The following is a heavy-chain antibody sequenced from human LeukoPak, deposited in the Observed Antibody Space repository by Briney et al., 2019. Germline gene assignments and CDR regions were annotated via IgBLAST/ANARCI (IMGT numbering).Heavy chain of an antibody. CDR2: ISYDGSNK. J-gene: IGHJ6*03. D-gene: IGHD1-26*01. V-gene: IGHV3-30*18. CDR1: GFTFSSYG. CDR3: AKGRGWEASYYYYYMDV. Sequence: GGSLRLSCAASGFTFSSYGMHWVRQAPGKGLEWVAVISYDGSNKYYADSVKVRFTISRDNSKNTLYLQMNSLRAEDTAVYYCAKGRGWEASYYYYYMDVWGKGTTVTISS.